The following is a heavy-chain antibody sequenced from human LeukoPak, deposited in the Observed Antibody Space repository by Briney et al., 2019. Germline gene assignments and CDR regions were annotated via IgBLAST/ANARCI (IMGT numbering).Heavy chain of an antibody. CDR2: INHSGST. CDR3: AGWYDYGGNWRDY. D-gene: IGHD4-23*01. CDR1: NDSIRNYY. J-gene: IGHJ4*02. V-gene: IGHV4-34*01. Sequence: SETLSLTCSVSNDSIRNYYWSWIRQPPGKGLEWIGEINHSGSTNYNPSLKSRVTISVDTSKNQFSLKLSSVTAADTAVYYCAGWYDYGGNWRDYWGQGTLVTVSS.